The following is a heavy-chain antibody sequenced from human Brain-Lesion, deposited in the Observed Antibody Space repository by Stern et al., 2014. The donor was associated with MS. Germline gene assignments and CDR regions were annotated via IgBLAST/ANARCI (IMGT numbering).Heavy chain of an antibody. V-gene: IGHV4-61*02. CDR3: ARGNYDVLTDNGGHGFDI. D-gene: IGHD3-9*01. Sequence: QVQLQESGPGLVKPSQTLSLTCTVSGGSISSGNYYWSWIRQPAGEGLEWIGRIYSSGSTQSNPPLKSRVTISAATSTKQFSLRRSSVAAADTAVYYCARGNYDVLTDNGGHGFDIWGQGTMVTVSS. J-gene: IGHJ3*02. CDR1: GGSISSGNYY. CDR2: IYSSGST.